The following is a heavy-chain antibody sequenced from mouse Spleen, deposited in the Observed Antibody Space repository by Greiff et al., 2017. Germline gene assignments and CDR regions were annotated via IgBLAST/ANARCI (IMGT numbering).Heavy chain of an antibody. J-gene: IGHJ4*01. V-gene: IGHV1-19*01. D-gene: IGHD2-12*01. CDR1: GYTFTDYY. CDR2: INPYNGGT. Sequence: VQLQQSGPVLVKPGASVKMSCKASGYTFTDYYMNWVKQSHGKSLEWIGVINPYNGGTSYNQKFKGKATLTVDKSSSTAYMELNSLTSEDSAVYYCARSYDGYAMDYWGQGTSVTVSS. CDR3: ARSYDGYAMDY.